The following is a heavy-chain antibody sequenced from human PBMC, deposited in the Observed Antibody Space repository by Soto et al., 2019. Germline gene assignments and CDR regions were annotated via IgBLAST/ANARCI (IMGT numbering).Heavy chain of an antibody. V-gene: IGHV4-4*02. Sequence: SETLSLTCAVSGGSISSSNWLSWVRQTPGKGLEWIGEIYHSGSTNYNPSLKSRVTISVDKSKNQFSLKPSSVTAADTAVYYCAKTRSVRGDLRYFDYWGQGTLVTVSS. J-gene: IGHJ4*02. CDR2: IYHSGST. CDR3: AKTRSVRGDLRYFDY. CDR1: GGSISSSNW. D-gene: IGHD3-10*01.